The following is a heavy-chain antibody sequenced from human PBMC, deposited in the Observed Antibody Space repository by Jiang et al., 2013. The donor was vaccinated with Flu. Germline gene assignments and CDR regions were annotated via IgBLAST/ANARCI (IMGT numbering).Heavy chain of an antibody. CDR2: ISTSSSYI. J-gene: IGHJ2*01. CDR3: AREGYWYSSSGYYHAWHFDL. CDR1: GFTFSSYS. V-gene: IGHV3-21*01. D-gene: IGHD3-22*01. Sequence: RLSCAASGFTFSSYSMNWVRQAPGKGLEWVSSISTSSSYIYYADSVKGRFTISRDNAKNSLYLQMNSLRAEDTAVYYCAREGYWYSSSGYYHAWHFDLWGRGTLVTVSS.